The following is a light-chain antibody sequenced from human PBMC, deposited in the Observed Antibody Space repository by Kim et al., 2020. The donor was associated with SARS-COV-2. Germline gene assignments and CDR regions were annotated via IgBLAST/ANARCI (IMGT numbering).Light chain of an antibody. CDR2: QDS. J-gene: IGLJ1*01. CDR1: KLGDKY. Sequence: SYELTQPPSVSVSPGQTASITCSGDKLGDKYARWYQQKPGQSPVLVIYQDSKRPSGIPERFSGSNSGNTATLTISGAQAMDEADYYCQAWDSSTAPQVFG. CDR3: QAWDSSTAPQV. V-gene: IGLV3-1*01.